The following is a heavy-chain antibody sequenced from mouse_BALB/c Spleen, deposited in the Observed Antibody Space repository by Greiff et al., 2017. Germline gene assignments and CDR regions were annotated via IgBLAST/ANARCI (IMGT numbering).Heavy chain of an antibody. D-gene: IGHD2-4*01. CDR3: ARDLITAAY. J-gene: IGHJ3*01. CDR1: GFTFSDYY. CDR2: ISDGGSYT. Sequence: EVQVVESGGGLVKPGGSLKLSCAASGFTFSDYYMYWVRQTPEKRLEWVATISDGGSYTYYPDSVKGRFTISRDNAKNNLYLQMSSLKSEDTAMYYCARDLITAAYWGQGTLVTVSA. V-gene: IGHV5-4*02.